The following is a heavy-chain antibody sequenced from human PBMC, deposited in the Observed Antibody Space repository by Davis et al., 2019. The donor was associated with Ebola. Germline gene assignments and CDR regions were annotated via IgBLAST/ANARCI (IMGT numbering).Heavy chain of an antibody. Sequence: SETLSLTCAVSGGSFCGYYWIWMRQPPGKWLDWFGEINHIASTNYNPSLKSLVTISVDTSKNQFSLKLSSVTAADTAVYYCARVHTTDLSYYYYGMDVGGQGTTVTVSS. J-gene: IGHJ6*02. V-gene: IGHV4-34*01. CDR1: GGSFCGYY. CDR3: ARVHTTDLSYYYYGMDV. D-gene: IGHD1-14*01. CDR2: INHIAST.